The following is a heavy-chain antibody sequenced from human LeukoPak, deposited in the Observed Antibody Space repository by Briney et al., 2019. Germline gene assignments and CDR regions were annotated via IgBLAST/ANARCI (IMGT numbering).Heavy chain of an antibody. CDR1: GGSISSGSYY. Sequence: SETLSLTCTVSGGSISSGSYYWGWIRQPPGKGLEWIGSIYHSGSTYYNPSLKSRVTISVDTSKNQFSLKLSSVTAADTAVYYCARGVDTAMAYNWFDPWGQGTLVTVSS. V-gene: IGHV4-39*07. CDR3: ARGVDTAMAYNWFDP. J-gene: IGHJ5*02. CDR2: IYHSGST. D-gene: IGHD5-18*01.